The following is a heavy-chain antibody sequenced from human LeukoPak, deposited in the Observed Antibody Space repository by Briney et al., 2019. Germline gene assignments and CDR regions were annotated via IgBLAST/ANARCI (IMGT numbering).Heavy chain of an antibody. CDR1: GGSISSSSYY. CDR2: INHSGST. J-gene: IGHJ4*02. V-gene: IGHV4-39*07. Sequence: SETLSLTCTVSGGSISSSSYYWGWIRQPPGKGLEWIGEINHSGSTNYNPSLKSRVTISVDTSKNQFSLKLSSVTAADTAVYYCARAPFGWLRLKFDYWGQGTLVTVSS. D-gene: IGHD5-12*01. CDR3: ARAPFGWLRLKFDY.